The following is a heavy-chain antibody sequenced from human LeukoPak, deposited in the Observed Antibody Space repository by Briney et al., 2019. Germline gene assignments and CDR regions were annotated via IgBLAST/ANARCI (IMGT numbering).Heavy chain of an antibody. D-gene: IGHD3-22*01. CDR3: ARGDSSGVPDY. V-gene: IGHV3-11*01. CDR1: GFTFRDSF. J-gene: IGHJ4*02. CDR2: ISHSGSNL. Sequence: GGSLRLSCAASGFTFRDSFMNWIRQAPGKGLEWLSYISHSGSNLDYAESVRGRFTISRDNANHSLYLQINSLRAEDTAVYYCARGDSSGVPDYWGQGTLVTVSS.